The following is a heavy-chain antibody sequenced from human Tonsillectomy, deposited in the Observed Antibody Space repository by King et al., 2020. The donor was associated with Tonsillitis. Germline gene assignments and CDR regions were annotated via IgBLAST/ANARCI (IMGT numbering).Heavy chain of an antibody. V-gene: IGHV1-2*02. CDR1: GYTFTGYY. D-gene: IGHD6-6*01. CDR3: ARGGGSSSDLYYYGMDV. Sequence: VQLVESGAEVKKPGASVKVSCKASGYTFTGYYMHWVRQAPGQGLEWMGWIDPNNGDTNSAQKFQGRVTLTRDTSISTAYMELRRLRSDATAVYYCARGGGSSSDLYYYGMDVWGQGTTVTVSS. CDR2: IDPNNGDT. J-gene: IGHJ6*02.